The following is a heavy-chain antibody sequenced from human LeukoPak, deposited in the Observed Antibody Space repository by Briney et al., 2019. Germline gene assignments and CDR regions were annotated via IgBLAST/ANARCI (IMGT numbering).Heavy chain of an antibody. CDR3: ARERGDGYPFDF. J-gene: IGHJ4*02. CDR1: GYTFTGYI. CDR2: INPNSGGT. Sequence: ASVKVSCKASGYTFTGYIMHCVRQAPGQGLEWMGWINPNSGGTNYAQKFQGRVTMTRDTSISTAYLELSRLRSDDTAVYYCARERGDGYPFDFWGQGTLVTVSS. D-gene: IGHD5-24*01. V-gene: IGHV1-2*02.